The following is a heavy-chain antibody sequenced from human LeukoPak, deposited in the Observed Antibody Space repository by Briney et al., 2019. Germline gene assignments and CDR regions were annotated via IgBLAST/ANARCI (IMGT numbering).Heavy chain of an antibody. Sequence: PGGSLRLSCAASGFTVSSNYMSWVRQAPGKGLEWVSAISNNGGYTYYADSVQGRFTISRDNSKNTLYLQMNSLRAEDTAVYYCARDGDSGYENYFDYWGQGTLVTVSS. D-gene: IGHD5-12*01. V-gene: IGHV3-53*01. J-gene: IGHJ4*02. CDR3: ARDGDSGYENYFDY. CDR1: GFTVSSNY. CDR2: ISNNGGYT.